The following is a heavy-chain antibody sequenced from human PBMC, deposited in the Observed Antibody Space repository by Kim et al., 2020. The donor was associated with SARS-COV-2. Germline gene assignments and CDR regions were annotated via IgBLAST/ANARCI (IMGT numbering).Heavy chain of an antibody. CDR3: RRGDISSGMSV. CDR1: GFTFSTYW. D-gene: IGHD2-15*01. Sequence: GGSLRLSCAASGFTFSTYWMYWVRQAPGKGLVCFSRIITAGISTHSADSVRGRFTISRDNAKNLPFLKMNGMRGEEPVVYCCRRGDISSGMSVWGQGTT. CDR2: IITAGIST. J-gene: IGHJ6*02. V-gene: IGHV3-74*01.